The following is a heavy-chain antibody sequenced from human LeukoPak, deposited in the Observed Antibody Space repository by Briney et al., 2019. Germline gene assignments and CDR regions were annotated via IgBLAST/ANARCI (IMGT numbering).Heavy chain of an antibody. CDR3: AREGGILGALDY. Sequence: ASVKVSCKASGYTFTSYGITWVRQAPGQGPEWMGWVKAYNGDTNYAQKFQGRVTMTTDTSTTTAYMELRSLRPDNTAVYYCAREGGILGALDYWGQGTLVTVSS. D-gene: IGHD1-26*01. CDR2: VKAYNGDT. V-gene: IGHV1-18*01. CDR1: GYTFTSYG. J-gene: IGHJ4*02.